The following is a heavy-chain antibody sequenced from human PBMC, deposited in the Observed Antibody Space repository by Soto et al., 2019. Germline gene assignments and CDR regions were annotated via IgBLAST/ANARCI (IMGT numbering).Heavy chain of an antibody. CDR1: GFIFSNYG. D-gene: IGHD2-15*01. CDR3: ARVGCSGGTCYNWFDP. CDR2: IWSDGSDE. J-gene: IGHJ5*02. V-gene: IGHV3-33*01. Sequence: QEQLVESGGGVVQPGRSLKLSCAASGFIFSNYGMHWVRQPPGKGLEWVAVIWSDGSDERYADSVAGRFSISRDNSKNMMYLQMNSLRVEDTGLYYCARVGCSGGTCYNWFDPWGQGTLVTVSS.